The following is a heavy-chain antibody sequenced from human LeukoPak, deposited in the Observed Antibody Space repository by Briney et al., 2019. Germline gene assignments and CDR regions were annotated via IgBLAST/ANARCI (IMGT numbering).Heavy chain of an antibody. CDR2: ISAYNGKT. CDR3: AKDDEEFGELSWFDP. J-gene: IGHJ5*02. Sequence: ASVKVSCKASGYTFTNYNINWVRQAPGQGLEWLGWISAYNGKTNYAQKFQGRVTMTTEKSTTTAYMERTSLRVDDTAVYYCAKDDEEFGELSWFDPWGQGTLVTVSS. CDR1: GYTFTNYN. V-gene: IGHV1-18*01. D-gene: IGHD3-10*01.